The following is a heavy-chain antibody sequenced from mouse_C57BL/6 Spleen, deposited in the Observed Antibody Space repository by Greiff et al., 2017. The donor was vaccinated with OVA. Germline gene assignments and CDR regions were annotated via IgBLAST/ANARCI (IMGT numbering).Heavy chain of an antibody. J-gene: IGHJ3*01. CDR1: GFTFSSYG. CDR2: ISSGGSYT. CDR3: ASRGYDYDGAWFAY. D-gene: IGHD2-4*01. V-gene: IGHV5-6*01. Sequence: EVKLVESGGDLVKPGGSLKLSCAASGFTFSSYGMSWVRQTPDKRLEWVATISSGGSYTYYPDSVKGRFTISRDNAKNTLYLQMSSLKSEDTAMYYCASRGYDYDGAWFAYWGQGTLVTVSA.